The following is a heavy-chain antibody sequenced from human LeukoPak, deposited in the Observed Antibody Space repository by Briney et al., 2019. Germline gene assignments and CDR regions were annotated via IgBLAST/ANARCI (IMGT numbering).Heavy chain of an antibody. J-gene: IGHJ4*02. CDR3: ARWGGYGSGSFPDYFDY. CDR2: ISAYNGNT. Sequence: ASVTVSCKASGYTFTSYGISWVRQAPGQGLEWMGWISAYNGNTNYPQKLQGRVPMTTDTSTSTAYMELRSLRSDDTAVYYCARWGGYGSGSFPDYFDYWGQGTLVTVSS. CDR1: GYTFTSYG. V-gene: IGHV1-18*04. D-gene: IGHD3-10*01.